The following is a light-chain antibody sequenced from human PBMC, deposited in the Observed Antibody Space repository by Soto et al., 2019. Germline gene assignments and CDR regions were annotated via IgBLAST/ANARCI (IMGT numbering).Light chain of an antibody. CDR3: QQYQSYSQ. CDR2: KAS. CDR1: ESINSW. V-gene: IGKV1-5*03. J-gene: IGKJ1*01. Sequence: DIQMTQSPSTLSASVGDRVTITCRASESINSWLAWYQQKPGKAPKLLIYKASNLESGVPSRFSGSGSGTEFTLTITSLQPDDFVTYYCQQYQSYSQFGQGTKVEIK.